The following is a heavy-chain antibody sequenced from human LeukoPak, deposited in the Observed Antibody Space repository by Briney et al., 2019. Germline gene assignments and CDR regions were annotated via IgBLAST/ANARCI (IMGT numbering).Heavy chain of an antibody. V-gene: IGHV1-18*01. D-gene: IGHD1-26*01. CDR3: ARAVGGSYSKGGFDY. Sequence: ASVKVSCKASGYTFTSYGISWVRQAPGQGLEWMGWISAYNGNTKYVQKLQGRVTMTTDTSTSTAYMELRSLRSDDTAVYYCARAVGGSYSKGGFDYWGQGTLVTVSS. CDR2: ISAYNGNT. J-gene: IGHJ4*02. CDR1: GYTFTSYG.